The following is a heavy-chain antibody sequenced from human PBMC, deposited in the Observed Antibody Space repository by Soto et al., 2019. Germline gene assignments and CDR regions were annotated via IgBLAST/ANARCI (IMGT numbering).Heavy chain of an antibody. V-gene: IGHV4-59*12. J-gene: IGHJ4*02. CDR2: MFYSGST. CDR3: ARDKITGLFDY. Sequence: SETLSLTCTVSGASISNSYWSWIRQPPGKGLEWIGNMFYSGSTNYNPSLKSRITTSVDTSKNQFSLKLTSVTAADTAVYYCARDKITGLFDYWGQGTLVTVSS. D-gene: IGHD2-8*02. CDR1: GASISNSY.